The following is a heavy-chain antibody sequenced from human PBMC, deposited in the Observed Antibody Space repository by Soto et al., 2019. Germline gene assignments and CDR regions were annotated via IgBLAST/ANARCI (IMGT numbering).Heavy chain of an antibody. J-gene: IGHJ4*02. CDR1: GGSISSYY. V-gene: IGHV4-59*01. Sequence: SETLSLTCTVSGGSISSYYWSWIRQPPGKGLEWIGYIYYSGSTNYNPSLKSRVTISVDTSKNQFSLKLSSVTAADTAVYYCAGDKQRAYFDYWGQGTLVTVSS. CDR3: AGDKQRAYFDY. CDR2: IYYSGST. D-gene: IGHD6-25*01.